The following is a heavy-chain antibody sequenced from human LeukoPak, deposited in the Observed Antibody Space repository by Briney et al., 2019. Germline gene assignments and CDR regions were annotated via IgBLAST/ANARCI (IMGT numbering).Heavy chain of an antibody. Sequence: PGGSLRLSCVASGFRFSDYEMNWVPQAPGKGLEWVSYIGRNGLSIYYADSVRGRFTISRDNAKNSLYLQVNSLRVDDTAFYYCGRVSPFDFWGQGILVTVSS. V-gene: IGHV3-48*03. CDR1: GFRFSDYE. CDR3: GRVSPFDF. J-gene: IGHJ4*02. CDR2: IGRNGLSI.